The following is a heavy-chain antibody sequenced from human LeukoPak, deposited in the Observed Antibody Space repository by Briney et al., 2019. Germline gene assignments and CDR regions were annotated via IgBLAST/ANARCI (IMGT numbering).Heavy chain of an antibody. CDR2: INSDGSST. Sequence: GGSLRLSCAASGFSFSSNWMHWVRQAPGKGLVWVSRINSDGSSTSYADSVKGRFTISRDNAKNTLYLQMDSLRAEDTAVYYCARGEYSGNDYNYWGQGTLVTVSS. J-gene: IGHJ4*02. CDR3: ARGEYSGNDYNY. D-gene: IGHD5-12*01. CDR1: GFSFSSNW. V-gene: IGHV3-74*01.